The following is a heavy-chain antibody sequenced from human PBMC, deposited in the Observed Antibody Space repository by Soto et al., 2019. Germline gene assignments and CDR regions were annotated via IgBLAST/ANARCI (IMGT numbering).Heavy chain of an antibody. V-gene: IGHV1-18*01. CDR3: AREYCTNGVCYMVDY. CDR1: GYTFTTFG. J-gene: IGHJ4*02. D-gene: IGHD2-8*01. CDR2: ISTYNGDT. Sequence: QVHLVQSGAEVKKPGASVKVSCKTSGYTFTTFGISWVRQAPGQGLEWMGWISTYNGDTTYAQKFQGRVTMTTDTSTSTAYMELRSLRSDDTAVYYCAREYCTNGVCYMVDYWGQGTLVTVSS.